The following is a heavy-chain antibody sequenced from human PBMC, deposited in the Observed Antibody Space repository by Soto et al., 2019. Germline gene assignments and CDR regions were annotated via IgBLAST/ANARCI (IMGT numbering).Heavy chain of an antibody. J-gene: IGHJ4*02. Sequence: EVQLAESGGGMVQPGGSLRLSCVASGFTFSSYDMHWVRQAPGKGLEYVSSISSNGGTTYYGNSVKGRCTISRDNSKNTLYLQMGSLRDEDMAVYYCVRRVSGNYDYWGQGTLVTVSS. D-gene: IGHD1-7*01. V-gene: IGHV3-64*01. CDR3: VRRVSGNYDY. CDR2: ISSNGGTT. CDR1: GFTFSSYD.